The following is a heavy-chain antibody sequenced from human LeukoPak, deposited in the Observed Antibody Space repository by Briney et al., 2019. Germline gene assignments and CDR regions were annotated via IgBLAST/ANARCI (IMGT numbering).Heavy chain of an antibody. J-gene: IGHJ4*02. CDR3: AKVPYFGGTTDY. V-gene: IGHV3-23*01. Sequence: GGSLRLSCAASGFTFSSYAMSLVRQAPGKGLEWVSAISGSGGSTYYADSVKGRFTISRDNSKNTLYLQMNSLRAEDTAVYYCAKVPYFGGTTDYWGQGTLVTVSS. CDR2: ISGSGGST. D-gene: IGHD2-21*01. CDR1: GFTFSSYA.